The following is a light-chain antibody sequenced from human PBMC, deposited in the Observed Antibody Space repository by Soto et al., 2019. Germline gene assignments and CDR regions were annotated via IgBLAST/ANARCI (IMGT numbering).Light chain of an antibody. CDR2: DAS. V-gene: IGKV3-11*01. Sequence: EIVLTQSPATLSLSPGERATLSCRASQSVSSYLAWYQQKPGQAPGLLIYDASNRATGIPARFSGSGSGTDFTLTISRLEPEDFAVYYCQQRSNWPRITFGPGTKVDIK. CDR1: QSVSSY. J-gene: IGKJ3*01. CDR3: QQRSNWPRIT.